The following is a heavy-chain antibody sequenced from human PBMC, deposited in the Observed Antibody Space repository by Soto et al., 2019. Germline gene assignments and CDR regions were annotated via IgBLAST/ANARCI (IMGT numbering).Heavy chain of an antibody. D-gene: IGHD4-17*01. J-gene: IGHJ4*02. Sequence: PSETLSLTCTVSGGSISTYYWSWIRQPPGKGLEWIGYIYYSGSTNYNPSLKSRVTISVETSKNQFSLKLSSVTAAETAVYYCARGSNYGEYVRWGQGTLVTVSS. CDR3: ARGSNYGEYVR. CDR2: IYYSGST. V-gene: IGHV4-59*01. CDR1: GGSISTYY.